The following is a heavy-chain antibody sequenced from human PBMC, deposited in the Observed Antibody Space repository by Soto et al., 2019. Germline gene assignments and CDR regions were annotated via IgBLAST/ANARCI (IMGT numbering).Heavy chain of an antibody. J-gene: IGHJ5*02. D-gene: IGHD3-10*01. CDR2: ISGSGGST. Sequence: EVQLLESGGGLVQPGGSLRLSCAASGFTFSSYAMSWVRQAPGKGLEWVSAISGSGGSTYYADYVKGRFTISRDNSKNTLYLQMNSLRPEDTALYYCAKDALRGDFSGFDPWGQGTVVTVSS. V-gene: IGHV3-23*01. CDR3: AKDALRGDFSGFDP. CDR1: GFTFSSYA.